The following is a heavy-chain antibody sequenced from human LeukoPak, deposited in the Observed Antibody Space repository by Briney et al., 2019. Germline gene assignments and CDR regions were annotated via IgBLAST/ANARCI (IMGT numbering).Heavy chain of an antibody. Sequence: SETLSLTCTVSGGSISSYYWSWIRQPPGKGLEWIGYIYYSGSTNYNPSLKSRVTISVDTSKNQFSLKLSSVTAADTAVYYCARFAVMAYCSGGSCYDHYYYGMDVWGQGTTVTVSS. CDR1: GGSISSYY. CDR3: ARFAVMAYCSGGSCYDHYYYGMDV. J-gene: IGHJ6*02. V-gene: IGHV4-59*01. D-gene: IGHD2-15*01. CDR2: IYYSGST.